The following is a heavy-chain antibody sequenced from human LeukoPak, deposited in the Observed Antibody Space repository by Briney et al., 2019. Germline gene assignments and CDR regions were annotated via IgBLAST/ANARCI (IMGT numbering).Heavy chain of an antibody. CDR2: INPNSGGT. CDR1: GYTFTGCY. V-gene: IGHV1-2*02. CDR3: ARVYSSCWQASLAHFDY. J-gene: IGHJ4*02. D-gene: IGHD6-19*01. Sequence: ASVKVSCKASGYTFTGCYMHWVRQAPGQGLEVMGWINPNSGGTNYAQKFQGRVTMTRDTSISTAYMELSRLRSDDTAVYYCARVYSSCWQASLAHFDYWGQGTLVTVSS.